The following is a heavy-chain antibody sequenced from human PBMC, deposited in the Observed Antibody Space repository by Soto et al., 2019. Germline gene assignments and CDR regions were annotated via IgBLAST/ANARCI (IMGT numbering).Heavy chain of an antibody. CDR3: ARDYRPHVVRGQYWFDP. V-gene: IGHV3-30-3*01. D-gene: IGHD3-10*01. CDR1: GFTFSSYA. Sequence: QVQLVESGGGVVQPGRSLRLSCAASGFTFSSYAMHWVRQAPGKGLEWVAVISYDGSNKYYADSVKGRFTISRDNSKSTMYLQMNSLRAEDTAVYYCARDYRPHVVRGQYWFDPWGQGTLVTVSS. CDR2: ISYDGSNK. J-gene: IGHJ5*02.